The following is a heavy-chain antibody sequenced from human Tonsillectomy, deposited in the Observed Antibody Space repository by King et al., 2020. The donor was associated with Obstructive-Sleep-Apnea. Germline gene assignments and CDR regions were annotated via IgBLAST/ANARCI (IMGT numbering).Heavy chain of an antibody. CDR2: IYWDDDR. D-gene: IGHD3-3*01. CDR3: AHVWNRSDYDVLSGYYSRTFDR. J-gene: IGHJ4*02. CDR1: GFSVSTSGVG. Sequence: FTLQESGPALVKPPQTLTLTCTCSGFSVSTSGVGVGWIRQPPGKALELLALIYWDDDRRFRPSLKSRLTISRDTSKNQVVLTMTNMDPVDTATYYCAHVWNRSDYDVLSGYYSRTFDRWGQGTPVTVSS. V-gene: IGHV2-5*02.